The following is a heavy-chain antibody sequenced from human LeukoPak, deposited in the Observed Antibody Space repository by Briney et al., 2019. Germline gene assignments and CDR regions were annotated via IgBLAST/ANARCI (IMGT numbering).Heavy chain of an antibody. D-gene: IGHD3-22*01. Sequence: SETLSLTCTVSGGSISSYYWSWIRQPPGKGLEWIGYIYYSGSTNYNPSLKSRVTISVDTSKNQFSLKLSSVTAADTAVYYCARVLFYYDSSGYYDYWGRGTLVTVSS. CDR1: GGSISSYY. CDR3: ARVLFYYDSSGYYDY. V-gene: IGHV4-59*01. J-gene: IGHJ4*02. CDR2: IYYSGST.